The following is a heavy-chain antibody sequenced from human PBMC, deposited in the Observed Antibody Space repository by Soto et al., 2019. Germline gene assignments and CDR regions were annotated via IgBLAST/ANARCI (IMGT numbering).Heavy chain of an antibody. J-gene: IGHJ5*02. Sequence: ASVKVSCKASGYTFTSYGISWVRQAPGQGLEWMGWISAYNGNTNYAQKLQGRVTMTTDTSTSTAYMELRSLRSDDTAVYYCSLVLGSRGFDPGGKETLVTVPS. D-gene: IGHD2-2*01. V-gene: IGHV1-18*01. CDR3: SLVLGSRGFDP. CDR2: ISAYNGNT. CDR1: GYTFTSYG.